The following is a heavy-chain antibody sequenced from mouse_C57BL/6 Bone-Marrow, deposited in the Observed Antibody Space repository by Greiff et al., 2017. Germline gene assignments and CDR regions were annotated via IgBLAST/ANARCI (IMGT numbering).Heavy chain of an antibody. J-gene: IGHJ3*01. CDR1: GFNIKDYY. CDR2: IDPEDGDT. Sequence: VQLQQSGAELVRPGASVKLSCTASGFNIKDYYMHWVKQRPEQGLEWIGRIDPEDGDTEYAPKFQGKATMTADTSSNTAYLQLSSLTSEDTAVYYCTTYDYAAWFAYWGKGTLVTVSA. CDR3: TTYDYAAWFAY. V-gene: IGHV14-1*01. D-gene: IGHD2-4*01.